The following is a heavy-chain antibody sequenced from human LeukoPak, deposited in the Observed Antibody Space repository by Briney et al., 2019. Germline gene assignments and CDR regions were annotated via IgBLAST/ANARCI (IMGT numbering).Heavy chain of an antibody. CDR1: GYSFTSYW. Sequence: TGESLRISCKGSGYSFTSYWISWVCQMPGKGLEWMGRIDPSDSYTNYSPSFQGHVTISADKSISTAYLQWSSLKASDTAMYYCAGAGIAVAGNAEYFQHWGQGTLVTVSS. J-gene: IGHJ1*01. V-gene: IGHV5-10-1*01. D-gene: IGHD6-19*01. CDR2: IDPSDSYT. CDR3: AGAGIAVAGNAEYFQH.